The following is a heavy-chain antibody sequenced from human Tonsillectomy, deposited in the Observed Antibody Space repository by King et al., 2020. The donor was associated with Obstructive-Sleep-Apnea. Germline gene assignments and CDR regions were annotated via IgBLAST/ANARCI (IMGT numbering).Heavy chain of an antibody. J-gene: IGHJ3*02. Sequence: VQLVESGGGLVQPGRSLRLSCAASGFTFDDYAMHWVRQAPGKGLEWVSGISWNSGSIGYADSVKGRFTISRDNAKNSLYLQMNSPRAEDTALYYCAKDVVVAASYAFDIWGQGTMVTVSS. D-gene: IGHD2-15*01. V-gene: IGHV3-9*01. CDR2: ISWNSGSI. CDR1: GFTFDDYA. CDR3: AKDVVVAASYAFDI.